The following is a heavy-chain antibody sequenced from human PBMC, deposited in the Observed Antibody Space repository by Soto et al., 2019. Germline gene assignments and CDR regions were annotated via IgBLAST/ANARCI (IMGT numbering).Heavy chain of an antibody. D-gene: IGHD5-18*01. V-gene: IGHV3-33*01. Sequence: GGSLRLSRTASGFTFSNYGMHWVRQAPGKGLEWVAVIWYDGSNIYYADSVKGRFTISRDNSKNTLYLQMNSLRTEDTAVYYCARTPVRGTAMVIRYGMDVWGQGTTVTVSS. CDR1: GFTFSNYG. CDR2: IWYDGSNI. CDR3: ARTPVRGTAMVIRYGMDV. J-gene: IGHJ6*02.